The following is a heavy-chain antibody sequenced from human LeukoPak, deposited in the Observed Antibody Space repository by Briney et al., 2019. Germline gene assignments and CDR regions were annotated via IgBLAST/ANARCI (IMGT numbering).Heavy chain of an antibody. CDR2: IIPIFGTA. Sequence: SVKVSCKASGGTFSSYAISWVRQAPGQGLEWLGGIIPIFGTANYAQKFQGRVTITADESTSTAYMELSSLRPEDPAVYYCATEYSGSYYEFGYFDYWGQGTLVTVSS. J-gene: IGHJ4*02. D-gene: IGHD1-26*01. CDR1: GGTFSSYA. CDR3: ATEYSGSYYEFGYFDY. V-gene: IGHV1-69*13.